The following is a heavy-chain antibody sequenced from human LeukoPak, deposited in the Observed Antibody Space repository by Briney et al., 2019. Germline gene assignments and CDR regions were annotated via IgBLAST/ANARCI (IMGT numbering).Heavy chain of an antibody. Sequence: SETLSLTCIVSGGSISSSTYYWAWIRQPPGKGLEWIGIIYCRGITFCNPSLKSRVTISVDTSKNHFSLNVTSVTAEDTAIYYCARSPILTGYSPDYWGQGTLVTVSS. V-gene: IGHV4-39*02. CDR3: ARSPILTGYSPDY. CDR1: GGSISSSTYY. J-gene: IGHJ4*02. D-gene: IGHD3-9*01. CDR2: IYCRGIT.